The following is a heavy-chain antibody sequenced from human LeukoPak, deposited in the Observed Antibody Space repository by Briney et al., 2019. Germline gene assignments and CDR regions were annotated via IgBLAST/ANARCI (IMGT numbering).Heavy chain of an antibody. CDR3: AGRTGYDAFDI. D-gene: IGHD1-1*01. CDR1: GFTVSSNY. Sequence: GGSLRLSCAASGFTVSSNYMSWVRQAPGRGLEWVSVIYSGGSTYYADSVKGRFTISRHNSKNTLYLQMNSLRAEDTAVYYCAGRTGYDAFDIWGQGTMVTVSS. V-gene: IGHV3-53*04. CDR2: IYSGGST. J-gene: IGHJ3*02.